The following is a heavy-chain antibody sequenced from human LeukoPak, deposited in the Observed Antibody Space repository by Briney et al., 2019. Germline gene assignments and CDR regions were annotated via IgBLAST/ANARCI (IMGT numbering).Heavy chain of an antibody. V-gene: IGHV3-48*03. Sequence: GGSLRLSYAASGFTFSSYEMNWVRQAPGKGLEWVSYISSSGSTIYYADSVKGRFTISRDNAKNSLYLQMNSLRAEDTAVYYCARVMITFGGVIAPYFDYWGQGTLVTVSS. CDR2: ISSSGSTI. J-gene: IGHJ4*02. CDR1: GFTFSSYE. CDR3: ARVMITFGGVIAPYFDY. D-gene: IGHD3-16*02.